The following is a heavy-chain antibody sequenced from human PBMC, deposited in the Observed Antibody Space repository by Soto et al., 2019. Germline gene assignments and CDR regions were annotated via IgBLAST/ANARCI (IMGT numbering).Heavy chain of an antibody. CDR1: GGSISSGDYY. CDR3: ARVNIVVVTAAGAFDI. D-gene: IGHD2-21*02. Sequence: QVQLQESGPGLVKPSQTLSLTCTVSGGSISSGDYYWSWIRQPPGKGLEWIGYIYYSGSTYYNPSLKSRVTIAVDTYKNQFSLRMSSVTAADTAVYYCARVNIVVVTAAGAFDIWGQGTMVTVSS. J-gene: IGHJ3*02. CDR2: IYYSGST. V-gene: IGHV4-30-4*01.